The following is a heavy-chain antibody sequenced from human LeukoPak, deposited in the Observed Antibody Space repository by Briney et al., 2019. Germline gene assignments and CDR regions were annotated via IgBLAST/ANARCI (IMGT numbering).Heavy chain of an antibody. CDR1: GYSFTSYW. D-gene: IGHD2-15*01. Sequence: GESLKISCKGSGYSFTSYWIGWVRQMPGKGVEWMGVNYPGDSETRYSPSFQGQVTISADKSISTAYLQWSSLKASDTAVYYCARGPQVGYCRGGSCYALDYWGQGTLVTVSS. V-gene: IGHV5-51*01. CDR2: NYPGDSET. CDR3: ARGPQVGYCRGGSCYALDY. J-gene: IGHJ4*02.